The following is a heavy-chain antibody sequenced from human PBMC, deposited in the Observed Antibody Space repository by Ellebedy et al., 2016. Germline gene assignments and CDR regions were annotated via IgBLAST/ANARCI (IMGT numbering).Heavy chain of an antibody. CDR1: GFTFSSYA. V-gene: IGHV3-23*01. CDR2: ISASGENA. CDR3: RQGHYSHY. J-gene: IGHJ4*02. Sequence: GGSLRLXCAASGFTFSSYAMKWVRQAPGKGLEWLSGISASGENAYYANSVKGRFTISRDNSKNTLYLQMNSLRAEDTAVYYCRQGHYSHYWGQGTLVTVSS.